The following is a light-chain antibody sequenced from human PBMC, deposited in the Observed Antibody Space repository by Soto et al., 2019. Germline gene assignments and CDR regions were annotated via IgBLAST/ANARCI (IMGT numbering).Light chain of an antibody. V-gene: IGKV3-11*01. CDR2: DAS. J-gene: IGKJ5*01. CDR1: QSVSSY. Sequence: EIVLTQSPATLSLSPGQRATLSCRASQSVSSYLAWYQQKPGQSPRLLIYDASNRATGIAARFSGSGSRTDFTHPINSLEPEDFAVYYCRQRSNWPPITFGQGTRLEIK. CDR3: RQRSNWPPIT.